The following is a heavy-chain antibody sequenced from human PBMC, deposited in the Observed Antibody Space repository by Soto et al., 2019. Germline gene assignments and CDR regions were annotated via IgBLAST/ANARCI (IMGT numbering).Heavy chain of an antibody. Sequence: PSETLSLTCAVSGGSISSGGYSWSWIRQPPGKGLEWIGYMYHSGSTYYNPSLKSRVTISIDRYKNQFSLKLSSVTAADTAVYYCARVADCSGGRCYFSVDYWGQGTLVTVSS. V-gene: IGHV4-30-2*01. CDR2: MYHSGST. J-gene: IGHJ4*02. CDR1: GGSISSGGYS. CDR3: ARVADCSGGRCYFSVDY. D-gene: IGHD2-15*01.